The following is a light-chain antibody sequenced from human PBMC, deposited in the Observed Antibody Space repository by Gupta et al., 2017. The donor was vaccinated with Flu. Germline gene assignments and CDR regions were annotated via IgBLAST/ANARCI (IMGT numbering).Light chain of an antibody. CDR2: EAS. V-gene: IGKV1-33*01. CDR3: QQCYSFPYT. Sequence: DVQMTQSPSALSASVGDRVTITCQASQDITNSLAWYQQRPGEAPRLLIYEASNLQTGLPSRFSGSGSGTHFTFTISSLQPEDCATYYCQQCYSFPYTFGLGTKLEI. J-gene: IGKJ2*01. CDR1: QDITNS.